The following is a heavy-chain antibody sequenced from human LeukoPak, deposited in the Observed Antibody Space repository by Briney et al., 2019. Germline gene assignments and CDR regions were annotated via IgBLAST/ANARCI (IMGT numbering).Heavy chain of an antibody. CDR2: IYYSGST. V-gene: IGHV4-39*07. D-gene: IGHD4-23*01. CDR3: ARDHDHGGKGNYFDY. Sequence: LETLSLTCTVSGGSISNSSYYWDWIRQPPGKGLEWIGSIYYSGSTYYNPSLKSRVTISVDTSKNQFSLKLSSVTAADTAVYYCARDHDHGGKGNYFDYWGQGTLVTVSS. CDR1: GGSISNSSYY. J-gene: IGHJ4*02.